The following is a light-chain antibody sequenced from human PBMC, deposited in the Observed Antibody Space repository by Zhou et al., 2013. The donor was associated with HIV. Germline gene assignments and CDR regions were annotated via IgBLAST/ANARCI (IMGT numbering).Light chain of an antibody. V-gene: IGKV1-33*01. CDR3: QQYAGLPYT. CDR1: QDITNY. J-gene: IGKJ2*01. CDR2: AAA. Sequence: DIQMTQSPSSLSASVGDRVTITCQASQDITNYLNWYQQKPGKAPQLLISAAANLETGDPSRFSGSGSGTDFTLTIHSLQPEDVATYYCQQYAGLPYTFGRGTKVQIK.